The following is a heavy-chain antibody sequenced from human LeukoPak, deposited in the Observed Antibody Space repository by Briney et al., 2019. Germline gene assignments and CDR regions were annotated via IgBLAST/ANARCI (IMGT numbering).Heavy chain of an antibody. CDR2: INGGDSET. V-gene: IGHV3-23*01. Sequence: GGFLRVSCAASGFTFSSSSISWVRRAPGKGLEWVSGINGGDSETYYTDSVKGGFTISRDNSRNTLYLHMDSPRADDTVVYYSARGITTPDYWGPGTLVTVSS. CDR1: GFTFSSSS. D-gene: IGHD4-11*01. J-gene: IGHJ4*02. CDR3: ARGITTPDY.